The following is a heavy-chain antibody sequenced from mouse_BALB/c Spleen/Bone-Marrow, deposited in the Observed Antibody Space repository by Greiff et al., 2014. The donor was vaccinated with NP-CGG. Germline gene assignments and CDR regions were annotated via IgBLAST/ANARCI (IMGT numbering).Heavy chain of an antibody. D-gene: IGHD2-4*01. V-gene: IGHV1-87*01. CDR2: IYPGDGDT. CDR3: ARGNYEGAMDY. J-gene: IGHJ4*01. Sequence: LQESGAELARPGASVKLSCKASGYTFTGYWMQGIKQRPGQGLEWIGAIYPGDGDTRYTQKFKGKATLTADKSSSTAYMQLSSLASEDSAVYYCARGNYEGAMDYWGQGTSVTVSS. CDR1: GYTFTGYW.